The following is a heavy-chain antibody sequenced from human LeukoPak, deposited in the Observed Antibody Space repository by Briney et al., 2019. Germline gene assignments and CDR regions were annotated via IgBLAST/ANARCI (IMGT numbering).Heavy chain of an antibody. CDR2: ISGSGGST. V-gene: IGHV3-23*01. CDR1: GFTFSSYG. D-gene: IGHD2-21*02. CDR3: AKTPQDCSGDCSLFDY. J-gene: IGHJ4*02. Sequence: GGSLRLSCAASGFTFSSYGMSWVRQAPGKGLEWVSAISGSGGSTYYADSVKGRFTISRDNSKNTLYLQMNSLRAEDTAVYYCAKTPQDCSGDCSLFDYWGQGTLVTVSS.